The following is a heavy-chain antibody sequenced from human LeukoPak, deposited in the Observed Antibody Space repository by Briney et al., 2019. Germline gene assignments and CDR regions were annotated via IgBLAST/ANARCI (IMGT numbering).Heavy chain of an antibody. D-gene: IGHD6-13*01. CDR3: ARHISAASRFDY. J-gene: IGHJ4*02. Sequence: SETLSLTCTVSGGSLSSYYWSWIRQPPGKGLEWIGYIFYSGNTNYNPSLKSRVTISVDTFKNQLSLRLSSVTAADTAVYYCARHISAASRFDYWGQGSLVTVSS. CDR2: IFYSGNT. CDR1: GGSLSSYY. V-gene: IGHV4-59*08.